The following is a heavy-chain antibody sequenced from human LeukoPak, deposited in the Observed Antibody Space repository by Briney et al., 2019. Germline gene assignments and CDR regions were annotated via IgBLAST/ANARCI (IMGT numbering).Heavy chain of an antibody. J-gene: IGHJ5*02. Sequence: PETLSLTCTVSGDSISSNNYDWDWIRQPPGKGLEWIGEINHSGSTNYNPSLKSRVTISVDTSKNQFSLKLSSVTAADTAVYYCARKWFVLNWFDPWGQGTLVTVSS. CDR1: GDSISSNNYD. D-gene: IGHD3-10*01. CDR3: ARKWFVLNWFDP. V-gene: IGHV4-39*07. CDR2: INHSGST.